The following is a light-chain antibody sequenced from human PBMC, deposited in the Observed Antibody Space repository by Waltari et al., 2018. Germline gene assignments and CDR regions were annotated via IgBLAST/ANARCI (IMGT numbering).Light chain of an antibody. J-gene: IGKJ1*01. V-gene: IGKV2-28*01. CDR3: MQALQSPT. CDR1: QSLLHSKGYNY. CDR2: LGS. Sequence: DVVLTQSPLSLTVTPGEPASIPFSSSQSLLHSKGYNYLDWYLQKPGQSPQLLIYLGSSRASGVPDRFSGSGSGTEFTLQISRVEAEDVGIYYCMQALQSPTFGQGTKVEIK.